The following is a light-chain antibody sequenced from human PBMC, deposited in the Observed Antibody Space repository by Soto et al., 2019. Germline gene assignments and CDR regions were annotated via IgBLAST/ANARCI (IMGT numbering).Light chain of an antibody. J-gene: IGKJ1*01. CDR3: QQYNTWPRM. Sequence: EKVMTQSPATLSVSPGERATLSCRASQSVGSTLAWYQQKPGQPPRLLIYDASTRATGIPARFSGSGSGTEFTLTISSLQSEDFAVYYCQQYNTWPRMFGQGTKVDIK. V-gene: IGKV3-15*01. CDR2: DAS. CDR1: QSVGST.